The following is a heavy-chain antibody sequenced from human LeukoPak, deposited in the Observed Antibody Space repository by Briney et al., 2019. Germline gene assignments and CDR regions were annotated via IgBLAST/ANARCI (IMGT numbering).Heavy chain of an antibody. Sequence: GGSLRLSCAASRFASSSYTMSWGCQAPGKGLEWVSSISGSSGYIYYADSVKGRFTISRANAKNSLYLQINSLRAEDTALYYCARGGDSSTPLYLWGQGTLVTVSS. CDR1: RFASSSYT. J-gene: IGHJ4*02. V-gene: IGHV3-21*01. CDR3: ARGGDSSTPLYL. CDR2: ISGSSGYI. D-gene: IGHD3-22*01.